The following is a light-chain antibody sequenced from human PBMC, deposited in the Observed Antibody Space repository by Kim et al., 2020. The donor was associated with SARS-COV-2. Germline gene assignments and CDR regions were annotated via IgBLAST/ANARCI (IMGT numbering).Light chain of an antibody. J-gene: IGKJ2*01. CDR1: QSITTY. Sequence: SASVGDRVTSTCRASQSITTYVNWYHQKPGKAPNLLIYAASSLESGVPSRFSGSASGTDVTLTISSLQPEDSGTYYCQQSYSLPYTFGQGTKLEI. CDR3: QQSYSLPYT. V-gene: IGKV1-39*01. CDR2: AAS.